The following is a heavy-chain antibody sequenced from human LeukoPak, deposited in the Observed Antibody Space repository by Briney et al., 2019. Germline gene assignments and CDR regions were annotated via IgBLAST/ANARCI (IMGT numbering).Heavy chain of an antibody. J-gene: IGHJ6*03. V-gene: IGHV4-4*07. D-gene: IGHD6-13*01. CDR1: GGSISSYY. Sequence: SETLSLTCTVSGGSISSYYWSWIRQPAGKGLEWIGRIYTSGSTNYNPSLKSRVTMSVDTSKNQFSLKLSSVTAADTAVYYCARERRGAAGIGFYYYYYMDVWGKGTTVTISS. CDR3: ARERRGAAGIGFYYYYYMDV. CDR2: IYTSGST.